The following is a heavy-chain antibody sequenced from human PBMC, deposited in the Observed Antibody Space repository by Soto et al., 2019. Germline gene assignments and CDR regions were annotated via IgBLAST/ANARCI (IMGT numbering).Heavy chain of an antibody. CDR2: TVPVFDTS. Sequence: QVQLVQSGAVVKKPGSSVEVSCKASGGTFNGYGISWVRQAPGQGLEWMGGTVPVFDTSKYAPRFQGRVTITAEKSTSTAYMELSSVRSEDTAIYFCARGVSNSGAYYTGPSAYDLCGQGTLVIVSS. CDR1: GGTFNGYG. CDR3: ARGVSNSGAYYTGPSAYDL. V-gene: IGHV1-69*06. J-gene: IGHJ3*01. D-gene: IGHD3-10*01.